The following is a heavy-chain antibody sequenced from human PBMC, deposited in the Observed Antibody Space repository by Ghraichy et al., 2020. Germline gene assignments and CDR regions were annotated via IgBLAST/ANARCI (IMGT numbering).Heavy chain of an antibody. J-gene: IGHJ6*02. D-gene: IGHD4-17*01. Sequence: GESLNISCAASGFTFSSYAMSWVRQAPGKGLEWVSAISGSGGSTYYADSVKGRFTISRDNSKNTLYLQMNSLRAEDTAVYYCAKRNGDYPSNYYYYYGMDVWGQGTTVTVSS. CDR3: AKRNGDYPSNYYYYYGMDV. V-gene: IGHV3-23*01. CDR1: GFTFSSYA. CDR2: ISGSGGST.